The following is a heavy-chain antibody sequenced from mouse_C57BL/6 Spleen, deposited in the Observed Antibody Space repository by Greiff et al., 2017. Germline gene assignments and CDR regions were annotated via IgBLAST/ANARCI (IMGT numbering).Heavy chain of an antibody. V-gene: IGHV1-59*01. Sequence: QVQLQQPGAELVRPGTSVKLSCKASSYTFTSYWMHWVKQRPGQGLEWIGVIDPSDSYTNYNQKFKGKATLTVDTSSSTAYMQLSSLTSEDSAVYYCARGNGYLIFFDYWGQGTTLTVSS. CDR1: SYTFTSYW. CDR2: IDPSDSYT. J-gene: IGHJ2*01. CDR3: ARGNGYLIFFDY. D-gene: IGHD2-3*01.